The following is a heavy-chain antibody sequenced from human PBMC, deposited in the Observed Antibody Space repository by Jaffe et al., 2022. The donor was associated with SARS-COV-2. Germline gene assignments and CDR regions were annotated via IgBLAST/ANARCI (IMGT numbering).Heavy chain of an antibody. CDR2: ISAYNGNT. D-gene: IGHD1-1*01. J-gene: IGHJ6*02. V-gene: IGHV1-18*01. Sequence: QVQLVQSGAEVKKPGASVKVSCKASGYTFTSYGISWVRQAPGQGLEWMGWISAYNGNTNYAQKLQGRVTMTTDTSTSTAYMELRSLRSDDTAVYYCARDVSELEPPRSYYYYGMDVWGQGTTVTVSS. CDR1: GYTFTSYG. CDR3: ARDVSELEPPRSYYYYGMDV.